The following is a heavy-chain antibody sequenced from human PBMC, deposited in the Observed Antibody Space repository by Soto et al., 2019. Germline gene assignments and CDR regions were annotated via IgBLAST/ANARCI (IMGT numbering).Heavy chain of an antibody. D-gene: IGHD1-26*01. J-gene: IGHJ4*02. CDR3: ARTLVRGGSYSVALNYFDY. V-gene: IGHV1-69*01. CDR1: GGTFSSFA. Sequence: QVQLVQSGAEVKKPGSSVKVSCKASGGTFSSFAISWVRQAPGQWLEWMGGIIPMLGTTKDGQKFQGRVTITADESTSTAYMELSSLGSEDTAVYYCARTLVRGGSYSVALNYFDYWGQGTLVTVSS. CDR2: IIPMLGTT.